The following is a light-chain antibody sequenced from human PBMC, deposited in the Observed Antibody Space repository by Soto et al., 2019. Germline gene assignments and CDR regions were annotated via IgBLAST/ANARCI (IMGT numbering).Light chain of an antibody. V-gene: IGKV3-15*01. J-gene: IGKJ1*01. CDR3: QQYNNWPTWT. CDR1: QSVSSN. Sequence: EFVLTQSPGTLSLSPGERVTLSCRASQSVSSNLAWYQQKPGQAPRLLIYGASTRATGIPARFSGSGSGTEFTLTISSLQSEDFAVYYCQQYNNWPTWTVGQGTKVDIK. CDR2: GAS.